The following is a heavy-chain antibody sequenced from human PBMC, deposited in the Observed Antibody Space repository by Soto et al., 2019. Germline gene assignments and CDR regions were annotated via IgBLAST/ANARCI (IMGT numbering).Heavy chain of an antibody. Sequence: QVQLVQSGAEVKKPGSSVKVSCKASGGTFGSYALTWVRQAPGQGLEWMGGIIPIFDTAKYAQKFQGRITITADESTSTAYMALRSLKSEDTAVYYCARDLLRRDGYHPYWYFALWGRGTRVTVSS. CDR3: ARDLLRRDGYHPYWYFAL. V-gene: IGHV1-69*12. J-gene: IGHJ2*01. CDR2: IIPIFDTA. CDR1: GGTFGSYA. D-gene: IGHD5-12*01.